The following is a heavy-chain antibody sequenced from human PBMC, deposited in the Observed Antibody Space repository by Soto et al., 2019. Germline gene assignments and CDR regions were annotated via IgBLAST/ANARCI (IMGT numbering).Heavy chain of an antibody. CDR1: GGSISSGGYY. CDR2: IYYSGRT. Sequence: QVQLQESGPGLVKPSQTLSLTCSVSGGSISSGGYYWSWIRQHPGKGLEWIGYIYYSGRTFYNPSLNGRVSISVDTSKNQFSLKLSSVTAADAGVYYCSRLGEDCSSTSCYLGYYYAMDVWGQGTTVTVSS. J-gene: IGHJ6*02. D-gene: IGHD2-2*01. CDR3: SRLGEDCSSTSCYLGYYYAMDV. V-gene: IGHV4-31*03.